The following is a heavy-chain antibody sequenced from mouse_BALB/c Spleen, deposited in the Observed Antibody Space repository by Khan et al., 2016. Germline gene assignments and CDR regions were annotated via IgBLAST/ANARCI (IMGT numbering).Heavy chain of an antibody. V-gene: IGHV1-77*01. CDR2: IYPGSGNT. J-gene: IGHJ2*01. Sequence: QVQLQQSGAELARPGASVKLSCKASGYTITDYYINWVKQRTGQGLEWIGEIYPGSGNTYYNEKFKGKATLTADNSSSTAYMQLSSLTSEDSAVYFCARSFYYGSYFAYWGQGTTLTVSS. D-gene: IGHD2-2*01. CDR3: ARSFYYGSYFAY. CDR1: GYTITDYY.